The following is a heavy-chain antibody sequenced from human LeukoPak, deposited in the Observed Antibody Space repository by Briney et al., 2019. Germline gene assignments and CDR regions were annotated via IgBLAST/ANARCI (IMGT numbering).Heavy chain of an antibody. CDR1: GFTFSNAW. CDR3: TTVYTMIAPGADY. D-gene: IGHD3-22*01. J-gene: IGHJ4*02. V-gene: IGHV3-15*07. Sequence: GGSLRLSCAASGFTFSNAWMNWVRQAPGKGLEWVGRIKSKTDGGTTDYAAPVKGRFTISRDDSKNTLYLQMNRLKTEDTAVYYCTTVYTMIAPGADYWGQGTLVTVSS. CDR2: IKSKTDGGTT.